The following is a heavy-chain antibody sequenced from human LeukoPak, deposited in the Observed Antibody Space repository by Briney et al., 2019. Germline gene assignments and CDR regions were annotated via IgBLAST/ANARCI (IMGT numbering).Heavy chain of an antibody. CDR1: GFTFSSYA. J-gene: IGHJ4*02. CDR3: ARDLGAAAALFDY. CDR2: ISYDGSNK. Sequence: GGSLRLSCAASGFTFSSYAMHWVRQAPGKGLEWVAVISYDGSNKYYADSVKGRFTISRDNSKNTLYLQMNSLRAEDTAVYYCARDLGAAAALFDYWGQGTLVTVSS. V-gene: IGHV3-30-3*01. D-gene: IGHD6-13*01.